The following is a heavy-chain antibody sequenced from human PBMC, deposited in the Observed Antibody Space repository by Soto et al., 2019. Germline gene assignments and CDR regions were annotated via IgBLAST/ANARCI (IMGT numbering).Heavy chain of an antibody. Sequence: QVQLVESGGGVVQPGRSLRLSCAASGFTFSSYGMHWVRQAPGKGLEWVAVIWYDGSNKYYADSVKGRFTISRDNSKNARYLQMNSLRAEDTAVYYCARDRGGGRGFDYWGQGTLVTVSS. J-gene: IGHJ4*02. CDR2: IWYDGSNK. CDR1: GFTFSSYG. CDR3: ARDRGGGRGFDY. V-gene: IGHV3-33*01. D-gene: IGHD3-10*01.